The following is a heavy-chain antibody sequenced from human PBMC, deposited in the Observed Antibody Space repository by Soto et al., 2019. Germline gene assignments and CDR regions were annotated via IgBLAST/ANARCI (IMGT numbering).Heavy chain of an antibody. CDR2: INPNDGDT. CDR3: ARDLGGSMTSWFDP. J-gene: IGHJ5*02. Sequence: AASVKVSCKASGYTFTGYYVHWMRQAPGQGLEWMGWINPNDGDTNYVQNFQGRVAMTRDTSISTACVELSRLRSDVTAVYYCARDLGGSMTSWFDPWGQGTLVTVSS. D-gene: IGHD1-26*01. V-gene: IGHV1-2*02. CDR1: GYTFTGYY.